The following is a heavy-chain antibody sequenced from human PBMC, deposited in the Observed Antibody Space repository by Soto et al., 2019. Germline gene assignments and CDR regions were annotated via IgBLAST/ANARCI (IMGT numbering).Heavy chain of an antibody. Sequence: QVQLVASGGGMVQPGRSLRLSCASSGFTFSSYAMHWVRQAPGKGLEWVAVISYDGSNKYYADSVKGRFTISRDNSKNTLYLQMNSLRAEDTAVYYCTAMVYYSYGMDVWGQGTTVTVSS. J-gene: IGHJ6*02. CDR2: ISYDGSNK. V-gene: IGHV3-30-3*01. CDR1: GFTFSSYA. D-gene: IGHD5-18*01. CDR3: TAMVYYSYGMDV.